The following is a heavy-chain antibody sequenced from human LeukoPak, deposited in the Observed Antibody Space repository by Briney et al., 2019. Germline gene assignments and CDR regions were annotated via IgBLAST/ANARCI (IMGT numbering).Heavy chain of an antibody. V-gene: IGHV4-61*01. CDR1: GGSISSGSYY. CDR2: IYYSGST. Sequence: SETLSLTCTVSGGSISSGSYYWSWIRQPPGKGLEWIGYIYYSGSTNYNPSLKSRVTISVDTSKNQFSLKLSSVTAADTAVYYCARGNYDIPLSADDNYYYYMDVWGKGTTVTVSS. J-gene: IGHJ6*03. D-gene: IGHD3-9*01. CDR3: ARGNYDIPLSADDNYYYYMDV.